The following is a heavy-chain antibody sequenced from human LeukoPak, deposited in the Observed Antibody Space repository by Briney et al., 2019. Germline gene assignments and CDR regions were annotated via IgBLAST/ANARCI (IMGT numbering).Heavy chain of an antibody. CDR2: ITGSGGGT. CDR3: AKDRGSGRLDACDI. D-gene: IGHD3-10*01. V-gene: IGHV3-23*01. J-gene: IGHJ3*02. Sequence: GGSLRLSCAASGFTFRNYAMTWVRQAPGKGMEWVSGITGSGGGTCYADSVRGRFTISRDNSKNTLYLQMNSLRDEDTAVYYCAKDRGSGRLDACDIWGQGTMVTVSS. CDR1: GFTFRNYA.